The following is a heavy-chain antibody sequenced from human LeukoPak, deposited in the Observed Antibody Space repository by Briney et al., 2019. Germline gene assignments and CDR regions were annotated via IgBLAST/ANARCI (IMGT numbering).Heavy chain of an antibody. J-gene: IGHJ6*02. D-gene: IGHD3-10*01. CDR3: ARGSEVDYYGSGSYYKRYYYYGMDV. CDR2: MNPNSGNT. CDR1: GYTFTSYD. V-gene: IGHV1-8*01. Sequence: GASVKVSCKASGYTFTSYDINWVRQATGQGLEWMGWMNPNSGNTGYAQKFQGRVTMTRNTSISTAYMELSSLRSEDTAVYYCARGSEVDYYGSGSYYKRYYYYGMDVWGQGTTVTVSS.